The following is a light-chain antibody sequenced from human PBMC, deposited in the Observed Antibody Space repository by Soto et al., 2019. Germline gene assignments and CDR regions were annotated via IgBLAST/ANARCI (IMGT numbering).Light chain of an antibody. V-gene: IGLV2-14*01. Sequence: QSALTQPASVSGSPGQSITISCTGTSSDVGGYNYVSWYQQRPGKAPKLMIYEVTNRPSGVSNRFSGSKSGNTASLTISGLQADDEADYYCSSYTNYGTLYVFGTGTKLTVL. J-gene: IGLJ1*01. CDR1: SSDVGGYNY. CDR2: EVT. CDR3: SSYTNYGTLYV.